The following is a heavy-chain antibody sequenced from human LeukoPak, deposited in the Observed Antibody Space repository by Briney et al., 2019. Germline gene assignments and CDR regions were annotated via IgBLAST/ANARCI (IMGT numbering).Heavy chain of an antibody. CDR2: INHSGST. CDR3: ARRKGVDIVATIQTAPFDY. V-gene: IGHV4-34*01. CDR1: GGSFSGYY. Sequence: PSETLSLTCAVYGGSFSGYYWSWIRQPPGKGLEWIGEINHSGSTNYNPSLKRRATISLDTSKNQVSLKLSSVTAADTAVYYCARRKGVDIVATIQTAPFDYWGQGTLVTVSS. D-gene: IGHD5-12*01. J-gene: IGHJ4*02.